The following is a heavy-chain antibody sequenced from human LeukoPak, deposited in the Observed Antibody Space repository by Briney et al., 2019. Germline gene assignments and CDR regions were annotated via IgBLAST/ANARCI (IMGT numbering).Heavy chain of an antibody. CDR2: ISSSSSYI. Sequence: GGSLRLSCAASGFTFSSYSMNWVRQAPGKGLEWVSSISSSSSYIYYADSVKGRFTISRDNVKNSLYLHMNSLRAEDTAVYYCARDPGRSGGSCYSDYWGQGTLVTVSS. J-gene: IGHJ4*02. V-gene: IGHV3-21*01. D-gene: IGHD2-15*01. CDR1: GFTFSSYS. CDR3: ARDPGRSGGSCYSDY.